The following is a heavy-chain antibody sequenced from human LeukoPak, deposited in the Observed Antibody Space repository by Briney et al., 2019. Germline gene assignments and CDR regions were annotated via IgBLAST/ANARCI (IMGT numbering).Heavy chain of an antibody. Sequence: GRSLRLSCAASGFTFSSYSMNWVRQAPGKGLEWVSSISSSSSYIYYADSVKGRFTISRDNAKNSLYLQMNSLRAEDTAVYYCARGKDIVVVPASDYWGQGTLVTVSS. CDR1: GFTFSSYS. CDR3: ARGKDIVVVPASDY. CDR2: ISSSSSYI. V-gene: IGHV3-21*01. J-gene: IGHJ4*02. D-gene: IGHD2-2*01.